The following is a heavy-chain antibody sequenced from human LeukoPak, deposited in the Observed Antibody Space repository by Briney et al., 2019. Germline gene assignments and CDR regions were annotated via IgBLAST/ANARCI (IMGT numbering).Heavy chain of an antibody. CDR1: GFTFSSYG. Sequence: PGRSLRLSCAASGFTFSSYGMHWVRQAPGKGLEWVAVISYDGSNKYYADSVKGRFTISRDNSKNTLFLQMDSLRAEDTAVYYCARDKLTGNAFDIWGQGTMVTVSS. CDR3: ARDKLTGNAFDI. J-gene: IGHJ3*02. V-gene: IGHV3-30*03. D-gene: IGHD3-10*01. CDR2: ISYDGSNK.